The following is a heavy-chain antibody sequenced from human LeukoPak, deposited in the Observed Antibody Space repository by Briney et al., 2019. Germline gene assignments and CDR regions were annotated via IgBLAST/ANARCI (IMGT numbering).Heavy chain of an antibody. CDR2: IYYSGST. Sequence: SETLSLTCTVSGGSISSYYWSWIRQPPGKGLEWIGYIYYSGSTNYNPSLKSRVTISVDTSKNQFSLKLSSVTAADTAVYYCARQTYYYDSSGAFDIWGQGTMVTVSS. V-gene: IGHV4-59*08. J-gene: IGHJ3*02. CDR1: GGSISSYY. D-gene: IGHD3-22*01. CDR3: ARQTYYYDSSGAFDI.